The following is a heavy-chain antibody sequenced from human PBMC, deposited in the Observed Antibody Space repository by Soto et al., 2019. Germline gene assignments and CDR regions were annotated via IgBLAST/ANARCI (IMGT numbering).Heavy chain of an antibody. Sequence: PGGSLRLSCEASGFTFSAFWMHWVRQVPGKGLEWVSRINSDGRGTTYADSVQGRINISADPSKNQVSLTLTSVTAADTAVYYCARQGSYWGQGALVTVS. J-gene: IGHJ4*02. CDR1: GFTFSAFW. CDR2: INSDGRGT. V-gene: IGHV3-74*01. CDR3: ARQGSY.